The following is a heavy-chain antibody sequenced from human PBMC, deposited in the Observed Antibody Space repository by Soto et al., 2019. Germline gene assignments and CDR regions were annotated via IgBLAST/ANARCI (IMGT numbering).Heavy chain of an antibody. CDR1: GFTFSDYY. J-gene: IGHJ6*02. CDR3: ARQAPSITIFGVANRGPLDV. Sequence: GGSLRLSCAASGFTFSDYYMSWIRQAPGKGLEWVSYISSSGSTIYYAASVKGRFTISRDNAKNSLYLQMNSLRAEDTAVSYCARQAPSITIFGVANRGPLDVWGQGTTVTVSS. D-gene: IGHD3-3*01. CDR2: ISSSGSTI. V-gene: IGHV3-11*01.